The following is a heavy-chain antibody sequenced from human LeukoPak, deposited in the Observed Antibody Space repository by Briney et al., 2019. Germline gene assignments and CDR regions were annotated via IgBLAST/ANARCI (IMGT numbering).Heavy chain of an antibody. CDR3: ARDMGYSYGYSYFDY. CDR1: AFIFTNAC. CDR2: IKRDGSEK. D-gene: IGHD5-18*01. Sequence: GGSLRLSCAASAFIFTNACMSWVRQAPGKGLEWVANIKRDGSEKYYGDSVKGRFTISRDNAKNSLYLQMNSLRAEDTAVYYCARDMGYSYGYSYFDYWGQGTLVTVSS. J-gene: IGHJ4*02. V-gene: IGHV3-7*01.